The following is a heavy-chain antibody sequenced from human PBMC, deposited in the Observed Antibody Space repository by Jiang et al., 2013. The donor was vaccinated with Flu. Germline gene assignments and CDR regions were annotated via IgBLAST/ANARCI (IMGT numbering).Heavy chain of an antibody. CDR3: ARRLPYNYGYYYFDY. CDR2: IDPSDSYT. J-gene: IGHJ4*02. Sequence: GAEVKKPGESLRISCKGSGYSFPTYWISWVRQMPGKGLEWMGRIDPSDSYTKYSPSFQGHVTISADKSISTAYLQWSSLKASDTAMYYCARRLPYNYGYYYFDYWGQGTLVTVSS. V-gene: IGHV5-10-1*01. D-gene: IGHD5-18*01. CDR1: GYSFPTYW.